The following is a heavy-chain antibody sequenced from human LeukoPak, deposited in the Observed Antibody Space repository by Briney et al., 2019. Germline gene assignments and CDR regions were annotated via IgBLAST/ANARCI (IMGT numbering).Heavy chain of an antibody. J-gene: IGHJ2*01. V-gene: IGHV5-51*01. CDR2: IYPGDSDT. CDR1: GYSFTSYW. Sequence: GASLKISCKGSGYSFTSYWIGWVRQMPGKGLEWMGIIYPGDSDTRYSPSFQGQVTISADKSISTAYLQWSSLKASDTAMYYCARHPDYGDPYWYFDLWGRGTLVTVSS. CDR3: ARHPDYGDPYWYFDL. D-gene: IGHD4-17*01.